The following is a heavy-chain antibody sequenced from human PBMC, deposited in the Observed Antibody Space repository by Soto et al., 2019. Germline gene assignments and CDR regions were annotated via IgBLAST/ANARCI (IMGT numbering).Heavy chain of an antibody. CDR2: IIPIFGTA. CDR3: ARDGYNRIPPAFDI. J-gene: IGHJ3*02. D-gene: IGHD5-12*01. Sequence: SVKVSCKASGGTFSSYAISWVRQAPGQGLEWMGGIIPIFGTANYAQEFQGRVTITADESTSTAYMELSSLRSEDTAVYYCARDGYNRIPPAFDIWGQGTMVTVSS. CDR1: GGTFSSYA. V-gene: IGHV1-69*13.